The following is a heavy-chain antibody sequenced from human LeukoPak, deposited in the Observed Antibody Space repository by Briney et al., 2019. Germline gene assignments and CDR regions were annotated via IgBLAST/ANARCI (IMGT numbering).Heavy chain of an antibody. CDR3: ARPTAPYCGGDCYYAEYFQH. CDR1: GGTFSSYA. Sequence: SVKVSCKASGGTFSSYAISWVRQAPGQGLEWMGRIIPILGIANYAQKLQGRVTITADKSTSTAYMELSSLRSEDTAVYYCARPTAPYCGGDCYYAEYFQHWGQGTLVTVS. V-gene: IGHV1-69*04. CDR2: IIPILGIA. D-gene: IGHD2-21*02. J-gene: IGHJ1*01.